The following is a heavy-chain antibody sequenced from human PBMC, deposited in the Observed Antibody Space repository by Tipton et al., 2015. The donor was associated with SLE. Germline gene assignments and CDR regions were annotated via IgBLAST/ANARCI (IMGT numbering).Heavy chain of an antibody. CDR3: ARATDTAEFDY. CDR2: RHHGGST. Sequence: TLSLTCTVSGGSISSYYWSWIRQPPGKGLEWIGSRHHGGSTNYNPSLKSRVTISVDTSKNQFSLKMSSVTAADTAVYYCARATDTAEFDYWGQGALVTVSS. V-gene: IGHV4-59*12. J-gene: IGHJ4*02. D-gene: IGHD5-18*01. CDR1: GGSISSYY.